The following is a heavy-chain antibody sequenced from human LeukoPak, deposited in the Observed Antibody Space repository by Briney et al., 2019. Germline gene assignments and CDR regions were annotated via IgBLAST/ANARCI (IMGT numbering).Heavy chain of an antibody. CDR3: ARSNYYDSSGYYYDSFDY. D-gene: IGHD3-22*01. CDR1: GGSFSGYY. V-gene: IGHV4-34*01. Sequence: PSETLSLTCAVYGGSFSGYYWSWIRQPPGKGLEWIGEINHSGSTNYNPSPKSRVTTSVDTSKNQFSLKLSSVTAADTAVYYCARSNYYDSSGYYYDSFDYWGQGTLVTVSS. J-gene: IGHJ4*02. CDR2: INHSGST.